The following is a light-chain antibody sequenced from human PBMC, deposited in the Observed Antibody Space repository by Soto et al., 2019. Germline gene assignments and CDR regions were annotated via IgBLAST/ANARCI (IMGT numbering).Light chain of an antibody. CDR3: QQRNNWPWT. J-gene: IGKJ1*01. CDR2: GAS. V-gene: IGKV3D-20*02. CDR1: QSVSSSY. Sequence: EIVLTQSPGTLSLSPGGRATLSCRASQSVSSSYLAWYQQKPGQAPRLLIYGASSRATGIPDRFSGSGSGTDFTLTISRLEPEDFAVYYCQQRNNWPWTFGQGTKV.